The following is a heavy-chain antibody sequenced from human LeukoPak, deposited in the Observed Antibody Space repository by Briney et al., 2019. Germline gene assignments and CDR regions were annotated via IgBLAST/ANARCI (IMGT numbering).Heavy chain of an antibody. Sequence: PSETLSLTCAVYGGSFSGYYWSWIRQPPGKGLEWIGEINHSGSTNYNPSLKSRVTISVDTSKNQFSLKLSSVTAADTAVYYCAGDTYYYDSSGYYRWFDPWGQGTLVTVSS. V-gene: IGHV4-34*01. J-gene: IGHJ5*02. CDR3: AGDTYYYDSSGYYRWFDP. D-gene: IGHD3-22*01. CDR1: GGSFSGYY. CDR2: INHSGST.